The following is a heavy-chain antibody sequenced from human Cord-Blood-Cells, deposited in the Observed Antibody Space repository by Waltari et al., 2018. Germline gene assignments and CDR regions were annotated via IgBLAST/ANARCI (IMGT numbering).Heavy chain of an antibody. J-gene: IGHJ2*01. Sequence: QVQLVQSGAEVKKPGSSVKVSCKASGGTFSSYAISWVRQAPGQGLEWRGGIFPIFGTANYAQKFQGRVTITADESTSTAYMELSSLRSEDTAVYYCAREWGVTGINYWYFDLWGRGTLVTVSS. V-gene: IGHV1-69*01. CDR1: GGTFSSYA. CDR3: AREWGVTGINYWYFDL. CDR2: IFPIFGTA. D-gene: IGHD7-27*01.